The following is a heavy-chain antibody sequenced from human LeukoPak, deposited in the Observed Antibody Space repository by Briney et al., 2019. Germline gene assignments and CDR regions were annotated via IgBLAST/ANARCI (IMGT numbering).Heavy chain of an antibody. D-gene: IGHD4-23*01. CDR3: ARGDLRWSHFDY. Sequence: GGSLRLSCAASGFTFSSYSMNWVRQAPGKGLEWVSSISSSSSYIYYADSVKGRFTISRDNAKNSLYLQMNSLRAEDTAVYYCARGDLRWSHFDYWGQGTLVTVSS. CDR2: ISSSSSYI. J-gene: IGHJ4*02. V-gene: IGHV3-21*01. CDR1: GFTFSSYS.